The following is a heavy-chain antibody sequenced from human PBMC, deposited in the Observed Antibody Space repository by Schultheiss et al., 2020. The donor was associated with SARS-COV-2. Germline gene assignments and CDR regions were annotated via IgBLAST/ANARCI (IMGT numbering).Heavy chain of an antibody. CDR3: ARVATYYYDSRGAFDI. J-gene: IGHJ3*02. Sequence: GSLRLSCAVYGGSFSGYYWGWIRQPPGKGLEWIGSIYHSGSTYYNPSLKSRVTISVDTSKNQFSLKLSSVTAADTAVYYCARVATYYYDSRGAFDIWGQGTMVTVSS. CDR2: IYHSGST. D-gene: IGHD3-22*01. CDR1: GGSFSGYY. V-gene: IGHV4-38-2*01.